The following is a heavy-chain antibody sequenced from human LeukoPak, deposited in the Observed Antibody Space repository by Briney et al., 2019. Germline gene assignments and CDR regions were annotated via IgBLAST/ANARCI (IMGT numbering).Heavy chain of an antibody. V-gene: IGHV3-23*01. D-gene: IGHD6-13*01. CDR1: GFTFSSYA. Sequence: PGGSLRLSCAASGFTFSSYAMSWVRQAPGKGLEWVSAISGSGGSTYYADSVKGRFTISRDNSKNTLYLQMNSLRAEDTAVYYCAKAYQGSSWYSNWFDPWGQGTLVTVSS. J-gene: IGHJ5*02. CDR2: ISGSGGST. CDR3: AKAYQGSSWYSNWFDP.